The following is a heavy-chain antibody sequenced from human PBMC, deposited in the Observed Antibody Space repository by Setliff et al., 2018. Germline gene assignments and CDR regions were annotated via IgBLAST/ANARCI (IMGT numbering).Heavy chain of an antibody. CDR1: GGSISSYY. D-gene: IGHD1-26*01. V-gene: IGHV4-4*07. J-gene: IGHJ3*02. CDR3: ARDLWYSGSYEAFDI. Sequence: LSLTCTVSGGSISSYYWSWIRQPAGKGLEWIGRIYISGSTNYNPSLKSRVTMSVDTSKNQFSLKLSSVTAADTAVYYCARDLWYSGSYEAFDIWGQGTMVTVSS. CDR2: IYISGST.